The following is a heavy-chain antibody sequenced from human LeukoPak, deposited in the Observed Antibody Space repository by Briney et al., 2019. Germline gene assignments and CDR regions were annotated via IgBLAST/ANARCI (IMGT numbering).Heavy chain of an antibody. J-gene: IGHJ4*02. D-gene: IGHD1-26*01. Sequence: GGSLRLSCAASGLTFSSSNMNWVRQAPGKGLEWVSSITGSSSYILYADSVKGRFTISRDNAKNSLYFQLNSLRAEDTAGYYCARYSGTYRDYWGEGTLVTVSS. CDR2: ITGSSSYI. CDR1: GLTFSSSN. CDR3: ARYSGTYRDY. V-gene: IGHV3-21*04.